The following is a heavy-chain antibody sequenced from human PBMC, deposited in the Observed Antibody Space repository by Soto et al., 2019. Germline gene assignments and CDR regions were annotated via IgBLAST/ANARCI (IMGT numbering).Heavy chain of an antibody. V-gene: IGHV4-31*03. J-gene: IGHJ6*02. CDR3: ARAPIPNWNYYGMDV. D-gene: IGHD1-1*01. Sequence: SETLYLTCTVSGGSVNSGGYHWSWIRQHPGKGLEWIGDIYYSGSTYYNPSLKSRVTISIDTSTTHFSLHLSALTAADTAVYYCARAPIPNWNYYGMDVWGQGTTVTVSS. CDR2: IYYSGST. CDR1: GGSVNSGGYH.